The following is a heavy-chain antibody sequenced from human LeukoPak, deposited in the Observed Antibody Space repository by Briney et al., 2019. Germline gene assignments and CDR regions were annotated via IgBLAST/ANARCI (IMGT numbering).Heavy chain of an antibody. V-gene: IGHV3-21*01. D-gene: IGHD6-13*01. CDR1: GFTFSTYS. Sequence: GVSLRLSCAASGFTFSTYSMNWVRQAPGKGLEWVSSISSGSSYIYYADSVKGRFTISRDNAKNSLYLQMNSLRAEDTAVYYCARDLGGVAAAGTILRWGQGTLVTVSS. CDR3: ARDLGGVAAAGTILR. CDR2: ISSGSSYI. J-gene: IGHJ4*02.